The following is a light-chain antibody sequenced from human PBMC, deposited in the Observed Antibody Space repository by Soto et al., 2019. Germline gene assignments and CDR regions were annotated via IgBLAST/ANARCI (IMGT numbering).Light chain of an antibody. CDR2: DVS. V-gene: IGKV3-20*01. J-gene: IGKJ5*01. CDR3: QQYGNSPT. Sequence: IVLTQSPGTLSLSPGERATLSCRASPSVRSTYLAWYQHKPGQAPRILIYDVSTRATDIPDRFSGSGSGTDFTLTISRLEPEDFAVYYCQQYGNSPTFGQGTRME. CDR1: PSVRSTY.